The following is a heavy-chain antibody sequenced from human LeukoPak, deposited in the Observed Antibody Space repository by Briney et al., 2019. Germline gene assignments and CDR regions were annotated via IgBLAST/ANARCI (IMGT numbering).Heavy chain of an antibody. V-gene: IGHV3-23*01. J-gene: IGHJ4*02. CDR2: ISGSGGST. D-gene: IGHD1-26*01. CDR1: GFTFSSYA. Sequence: PGGSLRLSCAASGFTFSSYAMSWVRQAPGKELEWVSAISGSGGSTYYADSVKGRFTISRDNSKNTLYLQMNSLRAEDTAVYYCAKDKTGIVGAICDYWGQGTLVTVSS. CDR3: AKDKTGIVGAICDY.